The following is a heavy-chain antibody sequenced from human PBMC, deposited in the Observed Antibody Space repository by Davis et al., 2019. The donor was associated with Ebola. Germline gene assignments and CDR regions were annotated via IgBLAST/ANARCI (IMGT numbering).Heavy chain of an antibody. V-gene: IGHV3-33*01. CDR1: GFTFSSYG. D-gene: IGHD6-19*01. CDR2: IWYDGSNK. CDR3: ARDREWLVPYYYYGMDV. Sequence: GESLKISCAASGFTFSSYGMHWVRQAPGKGLEWVAVIWYDGSNKYYADSVKGRFTISRDNSKNTLYLQMNSLRAEDTAVYYCARDREWLVPYYYYGMDVWGQGTTVTVSS. J-gene: IGHJ6*02.